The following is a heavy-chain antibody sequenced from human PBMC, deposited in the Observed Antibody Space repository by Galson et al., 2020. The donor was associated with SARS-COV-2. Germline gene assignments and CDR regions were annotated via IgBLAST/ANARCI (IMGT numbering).Heavy chain of an antibody. CDR2: IKQDGTEK. D-gene: IGHD2-8*01. CDR3: ARPRRTNGYYQFDY. CDR1: GFTFSNYW. V-gene: IGHV3-7*01. Sequence: GESLKISCAASGFTFSNYWMAWVRQAPGKGLEWVANIKQDGTEKYYVDSVKGRFTISRDDAKNSLSLQMNSLRAEDTAVYYCARPRRTNGYYQFDYWGQGTLVTVSS. J-gene: IGHJ4*02.